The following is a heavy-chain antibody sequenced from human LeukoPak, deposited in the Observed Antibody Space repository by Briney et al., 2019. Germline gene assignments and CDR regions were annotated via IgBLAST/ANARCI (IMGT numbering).Heavy chain of an antibody. V-gene: IGHV1-2*02. CDR3: ARGGSTIVVVPASNLPSDY. Sequence: GASVKVSCKASGYTFTAYYIHWVRQAPGQGLGWMGWINPNSGGTNYAQKFQGRVTMTRDKSIRTAYMELSMLTSDDTAVYYCARGGSTIVVVPASNLPSDYWGQGTLVTVSS. J-gene: IGHJ4*02. CDR1: GYTFTAYY. D-gene: IGHD2-2*01. CDR2: INPNSGGT.